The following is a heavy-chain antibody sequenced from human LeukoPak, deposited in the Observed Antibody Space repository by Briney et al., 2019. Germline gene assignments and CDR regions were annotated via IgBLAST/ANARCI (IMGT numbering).Heavy chain of an antibody. V-gene: IGHV3-23*01. J-gene: IGHJ4*02. Sequence: PGGSLRLSCVASGFTFSSYAMSWVRQAPGKGREWVSAISGSGGSTYYADSLRGRFTISRDNSKNTLYLQMNSLRAKDTAVYYCAKDLLVTGSEYYFDCWGQGTLVTVSS. D-gene: IGHD1-14*01. CDR3: AKDLLVTGSEYYFDC. CDR2: ISGSGGST. CDR1: GFTFSSYA.